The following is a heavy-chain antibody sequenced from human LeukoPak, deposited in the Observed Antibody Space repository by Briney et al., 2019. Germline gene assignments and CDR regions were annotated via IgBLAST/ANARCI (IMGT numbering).Heavy chain of an antibody. CDR1: GFTFSNYF. CDR2: ITGDGSST. V-gene: IGHV3-74*01. D-gene: IGHD2/OR15-2a*01. Sequence: PGGSLRLCCTASGFTFSNYFMHWVRQVPGEGPVWVSRITGDGSSTSYADSVKGRFTISRDNAKNTLYLQMNSLRAEDTALYYCVRLYAYWGQGTLVTVSS. J-gene: IGHJ4*02. CDR3: VRLYAY.